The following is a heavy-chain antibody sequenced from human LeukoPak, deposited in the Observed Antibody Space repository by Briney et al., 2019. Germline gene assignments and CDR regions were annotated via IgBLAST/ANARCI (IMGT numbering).Heavy chain of an antibody. CDR3: ARDSPIAYGVPGEASSDH. CDR1: GFTFSDYY. V-gene: IGHV3-11*01. J-gene: IGHJ4*02. Sequence: GGSLRLSCAASGFTFSDYYMSWIRQAPGKGLEWVSYIRSSGSITYYADSVKGRFTISRDNAKNSLYLQMNSLSAEDTAVYYCARDSPIAYGVPGEASSDHWGQGTLVTVSS. D-gene: IGHD4-17*01. CDR2: IRSSGSIT.